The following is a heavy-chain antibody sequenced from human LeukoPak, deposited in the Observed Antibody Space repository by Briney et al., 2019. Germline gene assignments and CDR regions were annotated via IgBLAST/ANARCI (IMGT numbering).Heavy chain of an antibody. Sequence: ASVKVSCKASGYMFSSYYMTWVRQAPGQGLEWMGWISGYNAKTNYAQKFQGRVTMTTDTSTRTAYLELRSLSSDDTAVYYCTTTRDYFATTRYFDYWGQGTLVTVSS. CDR3: TTTRDYFATTRYFDY. J-gene: IGHJ4*02. D-gene: IGHD1-26*01. CDR2: ISGYNAKT. CDR1: GYMFSSYY. V-gene: IGHV1-18*01.